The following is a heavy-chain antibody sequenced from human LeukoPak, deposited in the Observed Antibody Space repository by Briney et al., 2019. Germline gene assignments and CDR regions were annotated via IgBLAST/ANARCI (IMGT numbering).Heavy chain of an antibody. Sequence: GRSLRLSCAASGFTFSNYAMNWVRQAPGKGLEWVAVISYDGSNNADSVKGRFTISRDNSKNTLYLQLNSLRPEDTAVYYCARDGYCSGGSCWYYFDYWGQGTLVTVSS. CDR3: ARDGYCSGGSCWYYFDY. CDR2: ISYDGSN. V-gene: IGHV3-30-3*01. J-gene: IGHJ4*02. CDR1: GFTFSNYA. D-gene: IGHD2-15*01.